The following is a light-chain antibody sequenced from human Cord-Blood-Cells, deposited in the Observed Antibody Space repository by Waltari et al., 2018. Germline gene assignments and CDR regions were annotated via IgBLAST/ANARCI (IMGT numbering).Light chain of an antibody. J-gene: IGKJ4*01. CDR1: QGISSY. V-gene: IGKV1-9*01. CDR2: AAS. Sequence: DIQLTQSPSFLSASVGDRVTITCRASQGISSYLAWYQQKPGKAPKLLIYAASTLQSGVPSRFSGSGSGTEFTLTISSLQPEDFATYYCQQLNSNPHFGGGTKVEIK. CDR3: QQLNSNPH.